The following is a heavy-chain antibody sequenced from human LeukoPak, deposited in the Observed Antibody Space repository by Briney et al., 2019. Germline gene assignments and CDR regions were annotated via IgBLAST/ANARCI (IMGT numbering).Heavy chain of an antibody. CDR3: ARVMRITMIVVVPDAFDI. Sequence: GASVKVSCKAFGYTFTGYYMHWVRQAPGQGLEWMGWINPNSGGTNYAQKFQGRVTMTRDTSISTAYMEPSRLRSDDTAVYYCARVMRITMIVVVPDAFDIWGQGTMVTVSS. V-gene: IGHV1-2*02. D-gene: IGHD3-22*01. CDR2: INPNSGGT. J-gene: IGHJ3*02. CDR1: GYTFTGYY.